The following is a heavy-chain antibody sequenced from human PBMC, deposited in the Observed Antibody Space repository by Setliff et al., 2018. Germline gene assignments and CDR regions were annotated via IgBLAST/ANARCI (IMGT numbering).Heavy chain of an antibody. CDR2: IYHNGNT. D-gene: IGHD3-16*01. CDR1: GASIGSGSHY. Sequence: SETLSLTCTVSGASIGSGSHYWSWIRQPAGRGLEWIGRIYHNGNTNFNPSLKSRVNMSVDTSNNQFVLNLKAVTAADTAVYYCARDRTAYTYGLDVWGQGTTVTVS. J-gene: IGHJ6*02. CDR3: ARDRTAYTYGLDV. V-gene: IGHV4-61*10.